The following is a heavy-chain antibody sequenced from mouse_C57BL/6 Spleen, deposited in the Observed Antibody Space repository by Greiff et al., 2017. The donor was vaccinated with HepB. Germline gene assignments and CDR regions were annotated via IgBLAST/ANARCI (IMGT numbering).Heavy chain of an antibody. J-gene: IGHJ4*01. CDR1: GYTFTDYY. D-gene: IGHD3-3*01. Sequence: EVQLQQSGPVLVKPGASVKMSCKASGYTFTDYYMNWVKQSHGKSLEWIGVINPYNGGTSYNQKFKGKATLTVDKSSSTAYMELNSLTSEDSAVYYCAREEGGDHAMDYWGQGTSVTVSS. CDR3: AREEGGDHAMDY. CDR2: INPYNGGT. V-gene: IGHV1-19*01.